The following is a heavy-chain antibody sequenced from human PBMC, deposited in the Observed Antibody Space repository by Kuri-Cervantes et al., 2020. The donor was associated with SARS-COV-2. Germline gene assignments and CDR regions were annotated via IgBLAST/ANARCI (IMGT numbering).Heavy chain of an antibody. Sequence: GSLRLSCTVSGGSISSSSYYWGWIRQPPGKGLEWIGSIYYSGSTYYNPSLKSRVTISVDTSKNQFSLKLSSVTAADTAVYYCARGYGSTFMDVWGKGTTVTVSS. J-gene: IGHJ6*03. V-gene: IGHV4-39*01. CDR1: GGSISSSSYY. CDR2: IYYSGST. D-gene: IGHD2-2*01. CDR3: ARGYGSTFMDV.